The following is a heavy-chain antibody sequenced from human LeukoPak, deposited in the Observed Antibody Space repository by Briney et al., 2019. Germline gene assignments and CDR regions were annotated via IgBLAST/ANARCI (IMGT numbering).Heavy chain of an antibody. Sequence: SVKVSCKASGGTFSSYAISWVRQAPGQGLEWMGGIIPIFGTANYAQKFQGRVTVTTDTSTSTVYLELRRLRPDDTAVYYCVRDQYLNVMTGFDDWGQGTLVTVSS. CDR3: VRDQYLNVMTGFDD. D-gene: IGHD3-9*01. J-gene: IGHJ4*02. V-gene: IGHV1-69*05. CDR2: IIPIFGTA. CDR1: GGTFSSYA.